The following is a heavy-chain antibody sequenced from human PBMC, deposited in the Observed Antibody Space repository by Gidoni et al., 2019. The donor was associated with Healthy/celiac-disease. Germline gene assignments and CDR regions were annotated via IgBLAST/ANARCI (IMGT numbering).Heavy chain of an antibody. CDR2: IYYSGST. CDR3: ARDSGGYNWFDP. Sequence: QVQLQESGPGLVKPSETLSLTCTVSGGSISSYYWSWIRQPPGKGLEWIGYIYYSGSTNYNPSLKSRVTISVDTSKNQFSLKLTSVTAADTAVYYCARDSGGYNWFDPWGQGTLVTVSS. CDR1: GGSISSYY. D-gene: IGHD2-8*02. V-gene: IGHV4-59*01. J-gene: IGHJ5*02.